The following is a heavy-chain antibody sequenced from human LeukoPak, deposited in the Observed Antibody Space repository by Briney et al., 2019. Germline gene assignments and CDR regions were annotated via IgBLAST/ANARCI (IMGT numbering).Heavy chain of an antibody. V-gene: IGHV3-48*01. Sequence: GGSLRLSCAASGFTFSSYSMNWVRQAPGKGLGWVSYISSSSSTIYYADSVKGRFTISRDNAKNSLYLQMNSLRAEDTAVYYCARDSQAYCSGGRCSMFDYWGQGNLVTVSS. CDR3: ARDSQAYCSGGRCSMFDY. CDR2: ISSSSSTI. J-gene: IGHJ4*02. CDR1: GFTFSSYS. D-gene: IGHD2-15*01.